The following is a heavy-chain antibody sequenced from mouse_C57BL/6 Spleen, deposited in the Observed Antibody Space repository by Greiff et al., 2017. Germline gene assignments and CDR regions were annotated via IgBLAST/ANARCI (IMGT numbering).Heavy chain of an antibody. J-gene: IGHJ2*01. CDR1: GYTFTSYW. V-gene: IGHV1-52*01. Sequence: QVQLQQPGAELVRPGSSVKLSCKASGYTFTSYWMHWVKQRPIQGLEWIGKIDPSDSETHYNQKFKDKATLTVDKSSSTAYMQLSSLTSEDSAVYYCARDYYGSSSFDYWGQGTTLTVSS. D-gene: IGHD1-1*01. CDR3: ARDYYGSSSFDY. CDR2: IDPSDSET.